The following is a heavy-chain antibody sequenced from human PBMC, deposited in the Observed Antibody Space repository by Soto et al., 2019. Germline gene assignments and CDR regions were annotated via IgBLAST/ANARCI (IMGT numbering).Heavy chain of an antibody. Sequence: EVQLVESGGGLLQPGGSLRLSCAVSGSTFSNDWMHWVRQAPGKGLVWVSHINSDGSSTNYADFVKGRFTIARDNAKNTVYLQRHSLTAEDTAVYYCARDRSYSLDVWGQGTTVTVSS. CDR3: ARDRSYSLDV. J-gene: IGHJ6*02. CDR1: GSTFSNDW. CDR2: INSDGSST. V-gene: IGHV3-74*01.